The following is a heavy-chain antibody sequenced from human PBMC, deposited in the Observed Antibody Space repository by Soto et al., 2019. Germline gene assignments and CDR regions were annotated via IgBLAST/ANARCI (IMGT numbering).Heavy chain of an antibody. J-gene: IGHJ6*03. CDR2: IWYDGSNK. V-gene: IGHV3-33*01. Sequence: GGSLRLSCAASGFTFSSYGMHWVRQAPGKGLEWVAVIWYDGSNKYYADSVKGRFTISRDNSKNTLYLQMNSLRAEDTAVYYCARDWENVFYYMDVWGKGTTVTVSS. D-gene: IGHD1-26*01. CDR3: ARDWENVFYYMDV. CDR1: GFTFSSYG.